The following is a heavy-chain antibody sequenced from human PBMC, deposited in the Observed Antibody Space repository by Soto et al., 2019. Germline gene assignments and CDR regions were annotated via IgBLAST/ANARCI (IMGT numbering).Heavy chain of an antibody. V-gene: IGHV1-8*01. CDR2: MNPNSGNT. Sequence: ASVKVSCKASGYTFTSYDINWVRQATGQGLEWMGWMNPNSGNTGYAQKFQGRVTVTRNTSISTAYMELSSLRSEDTAVYYCARGGPSGSYFLCYYGMDVWGQGTTVTVAS. CDR3: ARGGPSGSYFLCYYGMDV. D-gene: IGHD1-26*01. CDR1: GYTFTSYD. J-gene: IGHJ6*02.